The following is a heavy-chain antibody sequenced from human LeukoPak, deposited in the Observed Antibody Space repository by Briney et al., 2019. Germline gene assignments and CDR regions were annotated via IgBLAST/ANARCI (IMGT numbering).Heavy chain of an antibody. V-gene: IGHV5-51*01. CDR3: AKYHASGAYSDHASDV. D-gene: IGHD3-10*01. J-gene: IGHJ3*01. CDR1: GYSFTNYW. CDR2: IYPGDSDT. Sequence: GESLKISFQGFGYSFTNYWIAWVRPMPGKGLEWMGIIYPGDSDTAYSPSFQGQVTISADKTINTAYLQWSSLKASDTAIYYCAKYHASGAYSDHASDVWGPGTMVTVSS.